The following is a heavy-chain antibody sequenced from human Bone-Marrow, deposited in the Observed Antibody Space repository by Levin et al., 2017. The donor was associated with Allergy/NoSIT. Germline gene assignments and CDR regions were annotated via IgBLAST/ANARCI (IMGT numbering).Heavy chain of an antibody. J-gene: IGHJ4*02. CDR1: GYTFTSYW. CDR2: IYPGDSDT. D-gene: IGHD2-2*01. Sequence: PGGSLRLSCKGSGYTFTSYWIAWVRQMPGKGLEWMGIIYPGDSDTRYSPSFQGQVTISADKSISTAYLQWSSLKASDTAMYYCARQYCSSTSCYEWYFDYWGQGTLVTVSS. V-gene: IGHV5-51*01. CDR3: ARQYCSSTSCYEWYFDY.